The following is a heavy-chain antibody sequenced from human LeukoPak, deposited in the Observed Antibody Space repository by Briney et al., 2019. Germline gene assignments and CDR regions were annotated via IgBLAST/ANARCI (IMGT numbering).Heavy chain of an antibody. D-gene: IGHD6-19*01. CDR1: GFTLIVYD. V-gene: IGHV3-13*01. J-gene: IGHJ4*02. CDR2: IGIRGDT. Sequence: GGSLRLSCAASGFTLIVYDMHWVRHVIGKGLEWVSAIGIRGDTHYSGSVKGRFTISRENAESSLYLQMNSLRAEDTAVYYCARGGIQVSGIDEFDYWGQGTLVTVSS. CDR3: ARGGIQVSGIDEFDY.